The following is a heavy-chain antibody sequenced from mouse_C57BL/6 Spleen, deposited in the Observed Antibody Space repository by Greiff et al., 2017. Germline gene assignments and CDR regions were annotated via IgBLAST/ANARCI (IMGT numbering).Heavy chain of an antibody. CDR2: IDPANGNT. Sequence: VQLQQSVAELVRPGASVKLSCTASGFNIKNTYMRWVKQRPEQGLEWIGRIDPANGNTKYAPKFQGKATITADTSSNTAYLQLSSLTSEDTAIYYCASVYGRYYAMDYWGQGTSVTVSS. V-gene: IGHV14-3*01. J-gene: IGHJ4*01. D-gene: IGHD1-1*01. CDR1: GFNIKNTY. CDR3: ASVYGRYYAMDY.